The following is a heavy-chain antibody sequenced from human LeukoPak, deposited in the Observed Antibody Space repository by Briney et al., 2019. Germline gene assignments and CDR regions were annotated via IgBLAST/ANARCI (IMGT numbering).Heavy chain of an antibody. CDR2: IYHSGST. CDR3: ARTIAAAGLYCFDY. V-gene: IGHV4-4*02. D-gene: IGHD6-13*01. CDR1: GGSISSSNW. Sequence: SETLSLTCAVSGGSISSSNWWSWVRQPPGKGLEWIGEIYHSGSTNYNPSLKSQVTISVDKSKNQFSLKLSSVTAADTAVYYCARTIAAAGLYCFDYWGQGTLVTVSS. J-gene: IGHJ4*02.